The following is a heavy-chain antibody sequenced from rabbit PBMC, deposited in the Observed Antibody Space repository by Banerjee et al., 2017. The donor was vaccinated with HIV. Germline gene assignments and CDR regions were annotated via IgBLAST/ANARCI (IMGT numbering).Heavy chain of an antibody. Sequence: QSLEESGGDLVKPGASLTLTCKASGFDFTSTYYMCWVRQAPGKGLELITCIDTNTGSTNYATWAKGRFTISKTSSTTVTLQMTSLTAADTATYFCARDLYSGGWGINLWGPGTLVTVS. J-gene: IGHJ4*01. D-gene: IGHD4-1*01. CDR3: ARDLYSGGWGINL. CDR2: IDTNTGST. CDR1: GFDFTSTYY. V-gene: IGHV1S40*01.